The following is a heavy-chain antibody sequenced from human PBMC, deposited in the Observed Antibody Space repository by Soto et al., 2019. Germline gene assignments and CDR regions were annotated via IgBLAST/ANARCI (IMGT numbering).Heavy chain of an antibody. CDR2: ISGGGGSK. D-gene: IGHD5-18*01. J-gene: IGHJ6*02. V-gene: IGHV3-23*01. CDR1: GFTFSSYA. Sequence: PGGSLRLSCAASGFTFSSYAMSWVRQAPGKGLEWVSTISGGGGSKYYADSVKGRFTISRDNSKNTLYLQMNSLRAEDTAVYYCTTARYSYGFRSYGMDVWGQGTTVTVSS. CDR3: TTARYSYGFRSYGMDV.